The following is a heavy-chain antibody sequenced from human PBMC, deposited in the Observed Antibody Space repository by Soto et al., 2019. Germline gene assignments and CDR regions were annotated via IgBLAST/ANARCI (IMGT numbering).Heavy chain of an antibody. D-gene: IGHD4-17*01. Sequence: PGGSLRLSCAASGFTVTTNYMSWVRQPPGKGLEWVSVVYSGGSTYYADSVKGRFTISRDNSKNTLYLQMNSLRAEDTAVYYCASLYGDLYYYYYMDVWGKGTTVTVSS. CDR2: VYSGGST. V-gene: IGHV3-53*01. J-gene: IGHJ6*03. CDR1: GFTVTTNY. CDR3: ASLYGDLYYYYYMDV.